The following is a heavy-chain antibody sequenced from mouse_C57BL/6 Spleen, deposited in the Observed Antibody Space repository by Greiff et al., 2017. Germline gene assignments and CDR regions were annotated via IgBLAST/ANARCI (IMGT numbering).Heavy chain of an antibody. Sequence: EVKLMESGEGLVKPGGSLKLSCAASGFTFSSYAMSWVRQTPEKRLEWVAYISSGGDYIYYADTVEGRFTISRDNARNTLYLQMSSLKSEDTAMYYCTRCLWLRRFYFDYWGQGTTLTVSS. V-gene: IGHV5-9-1*02. CDR3: TRCLWLRRFYFDY. CDR1: GFTFSSYA. D-gene: IGHD2-2*01. J-gene: IGHJ2*01. CDR2: ISSGGDYI.